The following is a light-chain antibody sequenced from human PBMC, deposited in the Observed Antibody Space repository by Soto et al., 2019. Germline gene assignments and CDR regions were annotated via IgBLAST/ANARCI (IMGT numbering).Light chain of an antibody. V-gene: IGKV1-5*03. CDR1: QSSSSW. J-gene: IGKJ2*01. CDR2: KAS. CDR3: QEYKSHSN. Sequence: DITMTQSPSTLSASVGDRVTITCRASQSSSSWLAWYQQKPGKAPKLLIYKASSLESGVPSRFSGSGSGTEFTLTISSLQPDDFATYYCQEYKSHSNFGQRNKLEIK.